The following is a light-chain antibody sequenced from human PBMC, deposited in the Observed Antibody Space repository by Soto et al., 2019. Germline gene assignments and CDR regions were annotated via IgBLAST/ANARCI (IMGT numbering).Light chain of an antibody. CDR3: QSYDGSLSGPVV. Sequence: QSALTQPPSASGSPGQSVAISCTGTSSDVGGYNYVSWYQQHPGKAPKLMIYEVNKRPSGVPDRFSGSKSGTSASLAITGLQAEDEADYYCQSYDGSLSGPVVFGGGTKLTVL. J-gene: IGLJ2*01. CDR2: EVN. CDR1: SSDVGGYNY. V-gene: IGLV2-8*01.